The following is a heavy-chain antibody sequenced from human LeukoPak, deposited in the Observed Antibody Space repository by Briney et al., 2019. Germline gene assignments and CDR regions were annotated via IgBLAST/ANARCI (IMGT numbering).Heavy chain of an antibody. D-gene: IGHD5-24*01. Sequence: GESLKIPCQVSGYSLTNYCISWVRQMPGKGVEWMAIVQPGDSDTIYSPSFPGQVTISADKSISTAYLQWSSLRASDTAMCYCVRSPEDTIIVPNWFDPWGQGTLVTVSS. CDR3: VRSPEDTIIVPNWFDP. J-gene: IGHJ5*02. CDR1: GYSLTNYC. CDR2: VQPGDSDT. V-gene: IGHV5-51*01.